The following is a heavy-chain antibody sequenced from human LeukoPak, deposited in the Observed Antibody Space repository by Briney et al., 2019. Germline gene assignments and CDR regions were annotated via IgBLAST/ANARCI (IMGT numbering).Heavy chain of an antibody. CDR3: ARDYRMEGDAFDI. V-gene: IGHV3-48*01. CDR1: GFTFNSYS. D-gene: IGHD1-1*01. CDR2: LSSSSSTI. J-gene: IGHJ3*02. Sequence: GGSLRLSCAASGFTFNSYSMNWVRQAPGKGLEWVSYLSSSSSTIYYADSVKGRFTISRDNAKNSLYLQMNSLRAEDTAVYYCARDYRMEGDAFDIWGQGTMVTVSS.